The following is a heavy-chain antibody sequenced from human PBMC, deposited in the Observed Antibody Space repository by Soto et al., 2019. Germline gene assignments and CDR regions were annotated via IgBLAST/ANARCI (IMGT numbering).Heavy chain of an antibody. CDR3: ANFSGYELCDY. CDR1: GVSLSASGEG. J-gene: IGHJ4*02. CDR2: IYWNDDE. V-gene: IGHV2-5*01. Sequence: QITLKETGPALVKPTQTLTLTCAFSGVSLSASGEGVAWIRQPPGEALEWLAVIYWNDDERYSPYLENRLTITKDTSNNGGVLPLTNIDPADTATYYCANFSGYELCDYWGQRTLVTVSS. D-gene: IGHD5-12*01.